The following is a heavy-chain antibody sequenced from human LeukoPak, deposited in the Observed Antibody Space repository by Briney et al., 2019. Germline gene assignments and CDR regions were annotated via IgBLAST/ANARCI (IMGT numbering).Heavy chain of an antibody. Sequence: GGSLRLSCAASGFTFSSHAMSWVRQAPGKGLEWVSTISGSGDSTYYAGSVKGRFTISRDNSKNTLYLQMNSLRAEDTAVYYCAKVTYGDYPEDFDYWGQGTLVTVSS. CDR1: GFTFSSHA. CDR2: ISGSGDST. J-gene: IGHJ4*02. V-gene: IGHV3-23*01. D-gene: IGHD4-17*01. CDR3: AKVTYGDYPEDFDY.